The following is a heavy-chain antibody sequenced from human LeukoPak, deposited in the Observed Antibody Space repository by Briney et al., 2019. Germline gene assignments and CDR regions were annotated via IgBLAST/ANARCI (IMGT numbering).Heavy chain of an antibody. CDR3: AKGSGYYYMDV. CDR2: ISGSGGST. CDR1: GYSISSGYY. D-gene: IGHD3-10*01. V-gene: IGHV3-23*01. Sequence: ETLSLTCTVSGYSISSGYYWGWIRQPPGKGLEWVSAISGSGGSTYYADSVKGRFTISRDNSKNTLYLQMNSLRAEDTAVYYCAKGSGYYYMDVWGKGTTVTVSS. J-gene: IGHJ6*03.